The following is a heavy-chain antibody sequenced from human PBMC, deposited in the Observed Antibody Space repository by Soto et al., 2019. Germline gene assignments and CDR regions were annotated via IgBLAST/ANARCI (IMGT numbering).Heavy chain of an antibody. D-gene: IGHD3-16*01. J-gene: IGHJ5*02. CDR1: CYTFTSYG. CDR2: MNPGSGDT. CDR3: ARMATFGSLNWFDP. Sequence: ASVKVSFKASCYTFTSYGISWLRQATGQGLEWMGWMNPGSGDTGYAQKFQGRVTMTSDISIATAYMELSSLRSDDTAIYYCARMATFGSLNWFDPWGQGTLVTVSS. V-gene: IGHV1-8*02.